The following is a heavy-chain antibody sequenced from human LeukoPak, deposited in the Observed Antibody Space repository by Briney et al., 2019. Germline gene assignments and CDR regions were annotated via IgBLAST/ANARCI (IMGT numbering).Heavy chain of an antibody. CDR2: ILYDGTNK. V-gene: IGHV3-30*02. Sequence: PGGSLRLSCAASGFTFSSFGMHWVRQAPGQGLEWVAFILYDGTNKYYADSVKGRFTISRDNSKNTVYLQMNSLRVEDTAVYYCAKESSYGEGGYFDSWGQGTPVTVSS. J-gene: IGHJ4*02. CDR1: GFTFSSFG. D-gene: IGHD7-27*01. CDR3: AKESSYGEGGYFDS.